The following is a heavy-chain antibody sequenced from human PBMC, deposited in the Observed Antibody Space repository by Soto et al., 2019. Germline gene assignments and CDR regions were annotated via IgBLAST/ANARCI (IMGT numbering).Heavy chain of an antibody. V-gene: IGHV3-23*01. Sequence: EVQLLESGGGLVQPGGSLRLSCAASGFIFSTYAMSWVRQAPGKGLEWVSGISGSGGTYYADSVKGRFTISRDNSKNTLSLQMNSLRAEDTAVYYCAKIPITSAWLDFDYWGQGTLVTVSS. D-gene: IGHD6-19*01. J-gene: IGHJ4*02. CDR2: ISGSGGT. CDR3: AKIPITSAWLDFDY. CDR1: GFIFSTYA.